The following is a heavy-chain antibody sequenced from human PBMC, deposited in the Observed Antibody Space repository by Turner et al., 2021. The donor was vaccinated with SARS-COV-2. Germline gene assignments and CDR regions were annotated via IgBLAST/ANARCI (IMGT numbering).Heavy chain of an antibody. CDR1: GFTFDDYA. J-gene: IGHJ6*02. CDR2: ISGNSGSI. Sequence: EVQLVESGGGLVQPGRSLRLSCAASGFTFDDYAMHWVRQAPGKGLEWVSSISGNSGSIGYADSVKGRFTISRDNAKNSLYLQMNSLRAEDTALYYCAKDIVRGIYYYYYAMDVWGQGTTVTVSS. D-gene: IGHD1-26*01. V-gene: IGHV3-9*01. CDR3: AKDIVRGIYYYYYAMDV.